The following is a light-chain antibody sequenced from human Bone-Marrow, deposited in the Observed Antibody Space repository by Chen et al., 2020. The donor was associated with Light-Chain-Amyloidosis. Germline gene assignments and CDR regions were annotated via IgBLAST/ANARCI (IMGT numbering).Light chain of an antibody. V-gene: IGKV2-28*01. J-gene: IGKJ3*01. CDR1: QSLLQSNGNNY. CDR3: MQALQTPLT. CDR2: LGS. Sequence: EIVMTQSPLSLPVTPREPASISCRSSQSLLQSNGNNYLDWYLQKPGQSPQLLIYLGSHRASGVPDRFSGSGSGTDFTLKISRVEAEDVGIYYCMQALQTPLTFGPGTKVDLK.